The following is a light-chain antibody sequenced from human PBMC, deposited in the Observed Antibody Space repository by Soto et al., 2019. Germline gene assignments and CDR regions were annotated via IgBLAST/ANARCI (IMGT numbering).Light chain of an antibody. CDR1: SGSVSTSYY. CDR2: STK. J-gene: IGLJ2*01. CDR3: VLYMGSGISV. Sequence: QAVVTQEPSFSVSPGGTVTLTCGLSSGSVSTSYYPSWYQQTPGQAPRTLIYSTKTRSSRVPDRFSGSILGNKAALTITGAQADDESDYYCVLYMGSGISVFGGGTKLTVL. V-gene: IGLV8-61*01.